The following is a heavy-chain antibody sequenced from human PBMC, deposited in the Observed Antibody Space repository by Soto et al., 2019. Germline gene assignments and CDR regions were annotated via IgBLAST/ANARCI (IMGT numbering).Heavy chain of an antibody. D-gene: IGHD7-27*01. CDR2: IYDGGRT. Sequence: SETLSLTCTVSGGSISTVDYWWSWIRQSPDMGLEWIGHIYDGGRTYNNPSLESRVTMSVDTSKSQLSLTLSSVSAADTAVYYCARGPSGDKVDSWGQGTLVTVST. J-gene: IGHJ4*02. V-gene: IGHV4-30-4*01. CDR1: GGSISTVDYW. CDR3: ARGPSGDKVDS.